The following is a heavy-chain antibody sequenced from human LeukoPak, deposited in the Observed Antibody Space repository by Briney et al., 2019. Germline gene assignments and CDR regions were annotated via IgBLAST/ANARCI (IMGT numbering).Heavy chain of an antibody. CDR3: ARDAGNSGYGCDL. J-gene: IGHJ5*02. V-gene: IGHV3-7*01. Sequence: GGSLRLSCAASGFTFSSYWMSWVRQAPGKGLEWVANIKQDGSEKYYVDSVKGRFTISRDNAKNSLYLQMNNLRGEDTAIYYCARDAGNSGYGCDLWGQGTLVTVSS. CDR1: GFTFSSYW. CDR2: IKQDGSEK. D-gene: IGHD5-12*01.